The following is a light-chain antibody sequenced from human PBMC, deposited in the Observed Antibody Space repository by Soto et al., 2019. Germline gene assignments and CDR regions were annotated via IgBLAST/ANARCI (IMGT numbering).Light chain of an antibody. CDR1: ASNIGSNY. V-gene: IGLV1-47*01. CDR3: ATWDDSLNGFYV. CDR2: RNN. J-gene: IGLJ1*01. Sequence: QPVLTQPPSASGTPGQRITISCSGSASNIGSNYVYWYQQLPGTAPKLLIYRNNQRPSGVPDRFSGSKSGNSDSLAISGLRSDDEAEYFCATWDDSLNGFYVFGTGTKVTVL.